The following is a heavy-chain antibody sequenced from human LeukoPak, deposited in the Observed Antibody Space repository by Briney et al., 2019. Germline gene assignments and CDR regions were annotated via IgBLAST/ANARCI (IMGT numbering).Heavy chain of an antibody. CDR3: ASPVGYGSGSYYTDAFDI. Sequence: GGSLRLSCAASGFTFSSYWMHWVRQAPGKGLVWVSRINSDGSSTSYADSVKGRFTISRDNAKNTLYLQMNSLRAEDTAVYYCASPVGYGSGSYYTDAFDIWGQGTMVTVSS. J-gene: IGHJ3*02. D-gene: IGHD3-10*01. V-gene: IGHV3-74*01. CDR1: GFTFSSYW. CDR2: INSDGSST.